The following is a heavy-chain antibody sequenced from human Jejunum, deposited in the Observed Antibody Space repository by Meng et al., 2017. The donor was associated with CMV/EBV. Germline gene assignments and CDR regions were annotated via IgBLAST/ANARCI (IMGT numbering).Heavy chain of an antibody. V-gene: IGHV1-2*02. Sequence: ASGDTPTAEVMCWVRQAPGQGLEWMGWINSHSGATQYAQKFQGRVTMTRDTSISTVYMDLSSLRSDDTADYYCLTYTSSSHSFGPWGQGTLVTVSS. CDR2: INSHSGAT. CDR1: GDTPTAEV. D-gene: IGHD6-6*01. J-gene: IGHJ5*02. CDR3: LTYTSSSHSFGP.